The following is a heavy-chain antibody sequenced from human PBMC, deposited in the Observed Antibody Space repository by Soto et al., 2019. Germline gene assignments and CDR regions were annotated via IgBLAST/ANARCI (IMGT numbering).Heavy chain of an antibody. Sequence: GGSLRLSCAVSGSTFSNDWMHWVRQAPGKGLVWVSHINSDGSSTNYADFEKGRFTITRDNAKNTVYLQMNSLRAEDTAVYYCSRDRSYSLDVWGQGTTVTVSS. CDR3: SRDRSYSLDV. J-gene: IGHJ6*02. V-gene: IGHV3-74*01. CDR2: INSDGSST. CDR1: GSTFSNDW.